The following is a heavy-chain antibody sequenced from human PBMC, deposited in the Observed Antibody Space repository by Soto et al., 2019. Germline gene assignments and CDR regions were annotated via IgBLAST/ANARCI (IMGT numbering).Heavy chain of an antibody. CDR2: INAGNGNT. Sequence: ASVKVSCKASGYTFTSYAMHWVRQAPGQRLEWMGWINAGNGNTKYSQKFQGRVTITRDTSASTAYMELSSLRSEDTAVYYCARAHYYDSSGYYPPAFDIWGQGTMVTV. J-gene: IGHJ3*02. V-gene: IGHV1-3*01. D-gene: IGHD3-22*01. CDR1: GYTFTSYA. CDR3: ARAHYYDSSGYYPPAFDI.